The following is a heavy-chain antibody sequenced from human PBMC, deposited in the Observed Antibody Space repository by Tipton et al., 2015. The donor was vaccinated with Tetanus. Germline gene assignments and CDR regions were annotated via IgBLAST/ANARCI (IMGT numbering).Heavy chain of an antibody. V-gene: IGHV3-23*01. CDR3: AKDRGPHYDTSGFQP. D-gene: IGHD3-22*01. J-gene: IGHJ1*01. CDR2: ISGSGDNT. CDR1: GFTFSNYA. Sequence: SLRLSCAASGFTFSNYAMTWVRQAPGKGLEWVSAISGSGDNTYYADSVKGRFTISKDDSENTLYLQMNSLRAEDTAVYYCAKDRGPHYDTSGFQPWGQGTLVTVSA.